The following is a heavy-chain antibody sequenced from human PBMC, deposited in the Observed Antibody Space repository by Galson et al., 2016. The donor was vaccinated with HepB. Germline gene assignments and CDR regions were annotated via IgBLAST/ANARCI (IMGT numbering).Heavy chain of an antibody. Sequence: SETLSLTCTVSGGSISSYYWSWIRQPPGKGLEWIGYIYYSGSTNHNPSLKSRVTISVDTSKNQFSLKLSSVTAADTAVYYCARGDLLYLDYWGQGTLVTVSS. J-gene: IGHJ4*02. V-gene: IGHV4-59*01. CDR1: GGSISSYY. D-gene: IGHD1-26*01. CDR3: ARGDLLYLDY. CDR2: IYYSGST.